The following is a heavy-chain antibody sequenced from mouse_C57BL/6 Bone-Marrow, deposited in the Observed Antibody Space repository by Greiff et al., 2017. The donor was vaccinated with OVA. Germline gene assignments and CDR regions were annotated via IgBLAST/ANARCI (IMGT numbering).Heavy chain of an antibody. D-gene: IGHD1-1*01. CDR3: ARDPYYYGSSLYYFDY. Sequence: EVQRVESGGGLVKPGGSLKLSCAASGFTFSSYAMSWVRQTPEKRLEWVATISDGGSYTYYPDNVKGRFTISRDNAKNNLYLQMSHLKSEDTAMYYCARDPYYYGSSLYYFDYWGQGTTLTVSS. CDR1: GFTFSSYA. V-gene: IGHV5-4*01. CDR2: ISDGGSYT. J-gene: IGHJ2*01.